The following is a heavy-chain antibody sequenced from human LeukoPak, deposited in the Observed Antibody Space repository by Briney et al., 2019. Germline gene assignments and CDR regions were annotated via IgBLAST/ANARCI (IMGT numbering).Heavy chain of an antibody. CDR2: ISSSSSYI. CDR3: AREEGFGELFTSYYGMDV. V-gene: IGHV3-21*01. D-gene: IGHD3-10*01. CDR1: GFTFSSYS. J-gene: IGHJ6*02. Sequence: GGSLRLSCAASGFTFSSYSMNWVRQAPGKGLEWVSSISSSSSYIYYADSVKGRFTISRDNAKNSLYLQMNSLRTEDTAVYYCAREEGFGELFTSYYGMDVWGQGTTVTVSS.